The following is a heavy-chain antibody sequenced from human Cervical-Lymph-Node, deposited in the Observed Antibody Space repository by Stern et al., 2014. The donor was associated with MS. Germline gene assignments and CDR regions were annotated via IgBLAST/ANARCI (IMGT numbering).Heavy chain of an antibody. D-gene: IGHD2-15*01. Sequence: QMQLVQSGTEVKKPGASVKVSCKASGYTLTIYYIHWVRQAPGQGLEWMGVNNPRGGRTTYAQKFQGRVTMTRDTSTSTAYMELSSLRSDDTAVYYCASGGEVDGGDVWGQGTTVTAFS. CDR2: NNPRGGRT. V-gene: IGHV1-46*01. J-gene: IGHJ6*02. CDR3: ASGGEVDGGDV. CDR1: GYTLTIYY.